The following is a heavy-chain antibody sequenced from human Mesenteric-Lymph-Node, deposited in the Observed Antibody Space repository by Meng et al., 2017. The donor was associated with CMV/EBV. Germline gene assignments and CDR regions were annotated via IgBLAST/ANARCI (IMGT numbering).Heavy chain of an antibody. CDR2: ISAYNGNT. D-gene: IGHD3-10*01. CDR3: ARDVSETILWFGELPV. Sequence: ASVKVSCKASGYTFTSYGISWVRQAPGQGLEWMGWISAYNGNTNYAQKLQGRVTMTTDTSTSTAYMELSSLRSEDTAVYYCARDVSETILWFGELPVWGQGTLVTVSS. CDR1: GYTFTSYG. J-gene: IGHJ4*02. V-gene: IGHV1-18*01.